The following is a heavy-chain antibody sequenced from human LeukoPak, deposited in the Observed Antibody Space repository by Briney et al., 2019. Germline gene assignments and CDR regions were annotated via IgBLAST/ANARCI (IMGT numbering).Heavy chain of an antibody. Sequence: ASVKVSCKASGYTFTSYGISWVRQAPGQGLEWMGWIGAYNGNTNYARKLQGRVFMTTGTSTSTAYMELRSLRSDDTAVYYCARLSYGSGSYYRDYYFDYWGQGTLVTVSS. V-gene: IGHV1-18*01. CDR1: GYTFTSYG. CDR3: ARLSYGSGSYYRDYYFDY. D-gene: IGHD3-10*01. J-gene: IGHJ4*02. CDR2: IGAYNGNT.